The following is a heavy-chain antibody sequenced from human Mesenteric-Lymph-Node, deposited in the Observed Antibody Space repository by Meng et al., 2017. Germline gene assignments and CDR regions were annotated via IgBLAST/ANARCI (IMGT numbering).Heavy chain of an antibody. CDR1: GGSISSSNW. V-gene: IGHV4-4*02. Sequence: GSLRLSCAVSGGSISSSNWWSWVRQPPGKGLEWIGEIYHSGSTNYNPSLKSRVTISVDKSKNQFSLKLSSVAAADTAVYYCARLRTTVTTSNPSHNFDYWGQGTLVTVSS. D-gene: IGHD4-17*01. CDR2: IYHSGST. J-gene: IGHJ4*02. CDR3: ARLRTTVTTSNPSHNFDY.